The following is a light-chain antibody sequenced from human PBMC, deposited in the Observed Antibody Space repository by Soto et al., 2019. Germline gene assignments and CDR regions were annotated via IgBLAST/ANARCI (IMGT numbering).Light chain of an antibody. Sequence: QSALTQPAPVSGSPGQSITISCTGTSSDVGSYNLVSWYKQHPGKAPKLMIYEGSKRPSGVSNRFSGSKSDNTASLTISGLQAEDETDYYCCSYAAGSTYVFGTGTKVTVL. CDR3: CSYAAGSTYV. V-gene: IGLV2-23*01. CDR2: EGS. CDR1: SSDVGSYNL. J-gene: IGLJ1*01.